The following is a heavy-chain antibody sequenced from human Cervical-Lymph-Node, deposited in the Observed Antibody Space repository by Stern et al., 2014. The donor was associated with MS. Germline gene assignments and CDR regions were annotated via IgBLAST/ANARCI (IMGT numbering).Heavy chain of an antibody. V-gene: IGHV3-30*18. J-gene: IGHJ4*02. Sequence: VQLVESGGGVVQPGRSLRLSCVASGFTFTTYGMHWVRQAPGKGLGWVAGILYDGSTNYYADSVKGRIPISKDNSKNTLYLQMSSLRAEDTAVYYCAKDRKTYYYGSGSYYNSYYFDYWGQGTLVTVSS. CDR3: AKDRKTYYYGSGSYYNSYYFDY. CDR1: GFTFTTYG. CDR2: ILYDGSTN. D-gene: IGHD3-10*01.